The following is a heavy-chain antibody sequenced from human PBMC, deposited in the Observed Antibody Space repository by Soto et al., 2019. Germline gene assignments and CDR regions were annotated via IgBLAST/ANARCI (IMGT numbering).Heavy chain of an antibody. J-gene: IGHJ4*02. CDR3: VRYGGKNLDY. D-gene: IGHD2-15*01. V-gene: IGHV5-51*01. CDR1: GYTFTSFW. Sequence: PGESLKISCQGSGYTFTSFWIGWVRQMPGKGLEWMGIIHPDDSDTKYSPALQGQVTISADKSISTAFLQWSSLKASDTAMYFCVRYGGKNLDYWGQGTQVTVS. CDR2: IHPDDSDT.